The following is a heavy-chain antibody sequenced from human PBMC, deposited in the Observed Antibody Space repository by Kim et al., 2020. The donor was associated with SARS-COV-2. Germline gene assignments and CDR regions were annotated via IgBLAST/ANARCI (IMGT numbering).Heavy chain of an antibody. D-gene: IGHD1-26*01. CDR1: GYTLTELS. Sequence: ASVKVSCKVSGYTLTELSMHWVRQAPGKGLEWMGGFDPEDGETIYAQKFQGRVTMTEDTSTDTAYMELSSLRSEDTAVYYCATDLRRVGATGYWGQGTLVTVSS. CDR2: FDPEDGET. J-gene: IGHJ4*02. CDR3: ATDLRRVGATGY. V-gene: IGHV1-24*01.